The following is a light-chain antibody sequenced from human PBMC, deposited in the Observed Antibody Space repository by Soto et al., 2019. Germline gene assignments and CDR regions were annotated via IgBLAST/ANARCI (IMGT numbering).Light chain of an antibody. V-gene: IGKV3-20*01. Sequence: EIVLTQSPGTLSLSPGERATLSCRASQSVSNNYLAWYQRKPRQAPRLLIYGATSRATGIPGRFSGSGSGTDFTLTITRLEPEDFAVYYCQQYGSSPPTFGQGTKVEI. J-gene: IGKJ1*01. CDR1: QSVSNNY. CDR3: QQYGSSPPT. CDR2: GAT.